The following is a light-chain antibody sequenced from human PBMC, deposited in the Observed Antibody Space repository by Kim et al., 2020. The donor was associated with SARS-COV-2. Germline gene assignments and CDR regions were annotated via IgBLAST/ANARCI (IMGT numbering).Light chain of an antibody. V-gene: IGKV3-15*01. Sequence: VPPGERATPACRASETVYSYLAWYQQKPGQAPRLLIYGASTRSTGVPARFSGSGSGTEFTLTISSLQSEDFAVYFCQQYKNWPPYTFGQGTKLEI. J-gene: IGKJ2*01. CDR1: ETVYSY. CDR2: GAS. CDR3: QQYKNWPPYT.